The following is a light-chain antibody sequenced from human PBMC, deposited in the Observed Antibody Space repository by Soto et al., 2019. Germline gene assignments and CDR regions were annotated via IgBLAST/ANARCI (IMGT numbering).Light chain of an antibody. Sequence: DIQITQSPSTLSASVGDRVTITCRASQSISSWLAWYQQKPGKAPKLLIYDASSLESGVPSRFSGGGSGTEFTLTISSLQAEDVAVYYCQQYYSTPITFGQGTRLEIK. J-gene: IGKJ5*01. V-gene: IGKV1-5*01. CDR2: DAS. CDR3: QQYYSTPIT. CDR1: QSISSW.